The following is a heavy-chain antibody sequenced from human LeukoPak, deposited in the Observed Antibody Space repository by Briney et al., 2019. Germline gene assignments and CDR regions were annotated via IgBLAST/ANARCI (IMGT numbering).Heavy chain of an antibody. Sequence: SETLSVTCTVSGGSISSYYWSWIRQPPGKGLEWIGYIYYSGSTNYNPSLKSRVTISVDTSKNQFSLKLSSVTAADTAVYYCAREGSTGYVDYWGQGTLVTVSS. CDR2: IYYSGST. CDR1: GGSISSYY. D-gene: IGHD1-14*01. V-gene: IGHV4-59*01. J-gene: IGHJ4*02. CDR3: AREGSTGYVDY.